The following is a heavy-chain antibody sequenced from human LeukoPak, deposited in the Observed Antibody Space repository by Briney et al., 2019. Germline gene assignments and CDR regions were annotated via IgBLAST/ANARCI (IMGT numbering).Heavy chain of an antibody. CDR2: IIGSGGST. Sequence: GGSLRLSCAASGFTFRSYAMSGVRQAPGKGLKWVSAIIGSGGSTYYADSVKGRFTISRDNSKNTLYLQMNSLRAEDTAVYYCATAVYCSGGSCYFPFDYWGQGTLVTVSS. J-gene: IGHJ4*02. CDR3: ATAVYCSGGSCYFPFDY. CDR1: GFTFRSYA. D-gene: IGHD2-15*01. V-gene: IGHV3-23*01.